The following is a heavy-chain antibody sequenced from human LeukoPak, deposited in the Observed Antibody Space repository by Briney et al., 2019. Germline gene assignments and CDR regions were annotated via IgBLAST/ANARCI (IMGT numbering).Heavy chain of an antibody. CDR1: GYTFTGYG. CDR2: ISAYNGNT. V-gene: IGHV1-18*01. Sequence: ASVKVSCKASGYTFTGYGISWVRQAPGQGLEWMGWISAYNGNTNYAQKLQGRVTMTTDTSTSTAYMELRSLRSDDTAVYYCARGPGGRSGYYPLEDYYYYYYMDVWGKGTTVTVSS. D-gene: IGHD3-22*01. CDR3: ARGPGGRSGYYPLEDYYYYYYMDV. J-gene: IGHJ6*03.